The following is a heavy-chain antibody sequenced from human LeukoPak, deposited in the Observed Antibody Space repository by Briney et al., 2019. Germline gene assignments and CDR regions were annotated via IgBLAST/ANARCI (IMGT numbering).Heavy chain of an antibody. CDR3: ARDYTGYSYYYMDV. Sequence: ASVKVSCKVSGGTLSNAISLVRQAPGQGLEWMGGIIPIFGTTNYAQKFQGRLTITTDESTNAVYMQLSSLRSEDTAVYYCARDYTGYSYYYMDVWGKGTTVTVSS. CDR1: GGTLSNA. CDR2: IIPIFGTT. V-gene: IGHV1-69*05. D-gene: IGHD3-16*01. J-gene: IGHJ6*03.